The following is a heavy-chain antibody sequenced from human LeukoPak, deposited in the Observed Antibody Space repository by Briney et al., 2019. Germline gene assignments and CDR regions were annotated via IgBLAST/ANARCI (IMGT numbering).Heavy chain of an antibody. V-gene: IGHV1-18*01. D-gene: IGHD3-3*01. J-gene: IGHJ3*02. CDR1: GYTFTSYG. CDR2: ISAYNGNT. Sequence: ASVKVSCKASGYTFTSYGISWVRQAPGQGLEWMGWISAYNGNTNYAQKLQGRVTMTTDTSTSTAHMELRSLRSDDTAAYYCARDQLRFLEWLLYPRGHDAFDIWGQGTMVTVSS. CDR3: ARDQLRFLEWLLYPRGHDAFDI.